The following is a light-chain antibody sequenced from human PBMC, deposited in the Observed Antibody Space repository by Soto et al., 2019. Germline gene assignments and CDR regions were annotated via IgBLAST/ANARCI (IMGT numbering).Light chain of an antibody. CDR2: KAS. Sequence: DIQMTQFPSTLSASVGDRVTITCRASQSLNNWLAWYQQKPGNAPKLLIYKASNLESGVPSRFSGSGSGTEFTLTISSLQPDDLATYYCQQYNRYSWTFGQGTKVDIK. J-gene: IGKJ1*01. CDR3: QQYNRYSWT. V-gene: IGKV1-5*03. CDR1: QSLNNW.